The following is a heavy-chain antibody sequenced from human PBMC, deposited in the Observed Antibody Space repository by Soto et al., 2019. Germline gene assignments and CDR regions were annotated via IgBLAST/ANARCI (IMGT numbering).Heavy chain of an antibody. CDR3: ARELITGTPRGYNYGMDV. CDR2: IDPSDSYT. Sequence: GESLKISCKGSGYSFTSYWISWVRQMPGKGLEWMGRIDPSDSYTNYSPTFQGHVTISADKSISTAYLQWSSLKASDTAMYYWARELITGTPRGYNYGMDVWGQGTTVTVPS. V-gene: IGHV5-10-1*01. CDR1: GYSFTSYW. J-gene: IGHJ6*02. D-gene: IGHD1-7*01.